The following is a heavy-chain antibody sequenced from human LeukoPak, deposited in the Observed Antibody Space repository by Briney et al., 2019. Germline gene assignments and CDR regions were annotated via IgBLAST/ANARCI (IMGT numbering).Heavy chain of an antibody. CDR1: GGSISTYY. J-gene: IGHJ4*02. CDR2: IYSSGST. CDR3: ARKNSGGWYFVY. Sequence: PSETLSLTCTVSGGSISTYYYSWIRQPAGKGLEWIGRIYSSGSTNYNPSLKSRVTMSVETSKNQFSLILSSVTASDTAVYYCARKNSGGWYFVYWGQGTLVTVSS. D-gene: IGHD6-19*01. V-gene: IGHV4-4*07.